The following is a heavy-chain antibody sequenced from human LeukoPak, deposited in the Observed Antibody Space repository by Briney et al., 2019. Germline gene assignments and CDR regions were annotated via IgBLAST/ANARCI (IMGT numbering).Heavy chain of an antibody. CDR3: ARDPFPGTTGAGLYYFDY. V-gene: IGHV3-48*01. CDR1: GFTFSSYS. CDR2: ISSSSSTI. J-gene: IGHJ4*02. D-gene: IGHD1-1*01. Sequence: PGGSLRLSCAASGFTFSSYSMNWVRQAPGKGLEWVSYISSSSSTIYYADSVKGRFTISRDNAKNSLYLQMNSLRAEDTAVYYCARDPFPGTTGAGLYYFDYWGQGALVTVSS.